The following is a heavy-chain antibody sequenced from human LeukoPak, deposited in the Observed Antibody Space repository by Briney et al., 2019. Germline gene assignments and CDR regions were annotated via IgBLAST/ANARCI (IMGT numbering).Heavy chain of an antibody. J-gene: IGHJ4*02. V-gene: IGHV4-30-2*01. D-gene: IGHD6-19*01. CDR3: ASLSGWYSFDY. CDR2: IYHSGSGST. Sequence: SETLSLTCTVSGGSISSGGHSWSWIRQPPGKGLEWIGYIYHSGSGSTYYNPSLKSRVTISIDKSKNQFSLKLNSVTAADTAVYYCASLSGWYSFDYWGQGTLVTVSS. CDR1: GGSISSGGHS.